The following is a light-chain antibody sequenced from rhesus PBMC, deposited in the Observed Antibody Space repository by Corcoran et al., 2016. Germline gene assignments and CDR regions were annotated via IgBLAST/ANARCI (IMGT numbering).Light chain of an antibody. CDR1: QGISSW. J-gene: IGKJ2*01. V-gene: IGKV1-22*01. CDR3: QQYSSRPYS. Sequence: DIQMTQSPSSLSASVGDTVTITCRARQGISSWLAWYQQKPWKAPKLLIYKASSLQSGVPSRFSGRGSGTDFTLTISSLQSEDFATYYCQQYSSRPYSFGQGTKVEIK. CDR2: KAS.